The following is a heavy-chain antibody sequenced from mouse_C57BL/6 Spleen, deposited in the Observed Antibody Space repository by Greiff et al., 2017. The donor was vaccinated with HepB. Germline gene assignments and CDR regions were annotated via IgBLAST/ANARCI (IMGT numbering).Heavy chain of an antibody. V-gene: IGHV5-16*01. CDR1: GFTFSDYY. J-gene: IGHJ1*03. D-gene: IGHD1-1*01. CDR3: ARDKDYYGSGGFDV. Sequence: EVMLVESEGGLVQPGSSMKLSCTASGFTFSDYYMAWVRQVPEKGLEWVANINYDGSSTYYLDSLKSRFIISRDNAKNILYLQMSSLKSEDTATYYCARDKDYYGSGGFDVWGTGTTVTVSS. CDR2: INYDGSST.